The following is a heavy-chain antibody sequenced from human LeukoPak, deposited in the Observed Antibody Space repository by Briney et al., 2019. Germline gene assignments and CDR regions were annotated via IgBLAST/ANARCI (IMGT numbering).Heavy chain of an antibody. J-gene: IGHJ4*02. CDR2: IYYSGNT. Sequence: SETLSLTCTVSGGSTTNYHWSWIRQPPEKGLEWIGYIYYSGNTNCNPSLKSRVTISVDTSNNQFSLNLSSVTAADTAVYYCARGPTRYYFDYWGQGTLVTVSS. CDR3: ARGPTRYYFDY. CDR1: GGSTTNYH. V-gene: IGHV4-59*01.